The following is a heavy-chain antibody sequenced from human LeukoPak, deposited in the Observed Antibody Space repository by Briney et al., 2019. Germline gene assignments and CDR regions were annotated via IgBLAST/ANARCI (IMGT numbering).Heavy chain of an antibody. D-gene: IGHD4-17*01. CDR1: GFTFSSYG. Sequence: GGSLRLSCAASGFTFSSYGMNWVRQAPGKGLEWVSSISSSSSYIYYADSVKGRFTISRDNAKNSLYLQMNSLRAEDTAVYYCARDLTVTTPGLAVYWGQGTLVTVSS. V-gene: IGHV3-21*01. J-gene: IGHJ4*02. CDR2: ISSSSSYI. CDR3: ARDLTVTTPGLAVY.